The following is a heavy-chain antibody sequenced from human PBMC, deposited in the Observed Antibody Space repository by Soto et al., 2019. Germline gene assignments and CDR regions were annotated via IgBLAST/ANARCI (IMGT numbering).Heavy chain of an antibody. Sequence: LRLSCAASGFTFSSYGMHWVRQAPGKGLEWVAVIWYDGSNKYYADSVKGRFTISRDNSKNTLYLQTSSLRAEDTAVYYCARVGIAAAGTPYYYGMDVWGQGTKVTVSS. V-gene: IGHV3-33*01. D-gene: IGHD6-13*01. J-gene: IGHJ6*02. CDR3: ARVGIAAAGTPYYYGMDV. CDR1: GFTFSSYG. CDR2: IWYDGSNK.